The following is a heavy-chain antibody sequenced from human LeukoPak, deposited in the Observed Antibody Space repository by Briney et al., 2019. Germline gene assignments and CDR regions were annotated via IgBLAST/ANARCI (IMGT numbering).Heavy chain of an antibody. D-gene: IGHD3-22*01. CDR3: AREYSSGYSRTFDY. Sequence: PGGSLSLSCAPSGFTFTANPMRGVRQPPGKGRKWLSLTSINGINNNYEDSVKGRLPIPRHNPKNTLYLQMNSLRPEDTAVYYCAREYSSGYSRTFDYWGQGTLVTVSS. CDR1: GFTFTANP. CDR2: TSINGINN. J-gene: IGHJ4*02. V-gene: IGHV3-11*04.